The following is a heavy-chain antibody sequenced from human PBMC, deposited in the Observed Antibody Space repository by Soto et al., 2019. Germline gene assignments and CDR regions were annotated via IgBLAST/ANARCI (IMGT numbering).Heavy chain of an antibody. CDR3: ARDSGIWNDHEPFDI. V-gene: IGHV4-59*01. Sequence: QVQLQESGPGLVKPSETLSLTCTVSGYSISSGYWGWIRQPPGKGLEWIGYIYYSGSTNYNPSLKSRVTISIETTNPFSLRLSSVTAGDTAMYYCARDSGIWNDHEPFDIWGQGTMVTVSS. CDR2: IYYSGST. J-gene: IGHJ3*02. D-gene: IGHD1-1*01. CDR1: GYSISSGY.